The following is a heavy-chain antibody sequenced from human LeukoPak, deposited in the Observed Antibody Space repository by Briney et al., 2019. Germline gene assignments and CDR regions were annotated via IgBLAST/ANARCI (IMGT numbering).Heavy chain of an antibody. D-gene: IGHD1-7*01. J-gene: IGHJ4*02. CDR3: ASSSRTTHFDY. Sequence: SETLSLTCTVSGGSISSYYWSWIRQPPGRGLEWIGYIYYSGSTNYNPSLKSRVTISVDTSKNQFSLKLSSVTAADTAVYYCASSSRTTHFDYWGQGTLVTVSS. V-gene: IGHV4-59*01. CDR2: IYYSGST. CDR1: GGSISSYY.